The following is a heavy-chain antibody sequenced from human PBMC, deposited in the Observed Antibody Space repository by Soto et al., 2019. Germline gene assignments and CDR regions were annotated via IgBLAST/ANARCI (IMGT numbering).Heavy chain of an antibody. D-gene: IGHD2-2*01. CDR1: GFTFSSYG. Sequence: QVQLVESGGGVVQPGRSLRLSCAASGFTFSSYGMHWVRQAPGKGLEWVAVISYDGSNKYYADSVKGRFTISGDNSKNTLYLQMNSLRAEDTAVYYCAKAPGCSSTSCNDYWGQGTLVTVSS. CDR3: AKAPGCSSTSCNDY. CDR2: ISYDGSNK. J-gene: IGHJ4*02. V-gene: IGHV3-30*18.